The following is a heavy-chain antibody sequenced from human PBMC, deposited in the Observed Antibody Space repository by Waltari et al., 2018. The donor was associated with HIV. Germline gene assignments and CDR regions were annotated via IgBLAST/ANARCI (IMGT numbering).Heavy chain of an antibody. J-gene: IGHJ4*02. D-gene: IGHD6-13*01. CDR3: ARRQHLTD. CDR1: GFTFSSSW. V-gene: IGHV3-7*01. CDR2: IKEDGSEI. Sequence: EVRLVESGGGLVQPGGSLRLSCAASGFTFSSSWMTGVRQAPGKGLEWGANIKEDGSEIHYVDSVKGRFTISRDNAKNSLYLQMNSLRAEDTAVYYCARRQHLTDWGQGTLVTVSS.